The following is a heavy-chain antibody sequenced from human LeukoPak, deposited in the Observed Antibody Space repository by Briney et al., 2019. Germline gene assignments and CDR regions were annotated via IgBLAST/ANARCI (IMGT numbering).Heavy chain of an antibody. Sequence: SETLSRTCTGSGGSISSYYWSWIRQPAGKGLEWIGRIYTSGSTNYNPSLKSRVTMSVDTSKNQFSLKLSSVTAADTAVYYCARDQEWLVQDYYYYYMDVWGKGTTVTVSS. CDR1: GGSISSYY. CDR2: IYTSGST. D-gene: IGHD6-19*01. V-gene: IGHV4-4*07. J-gene: IGHJ6*03. CDR3: ARDQEWLVQDYYYYYMDV.